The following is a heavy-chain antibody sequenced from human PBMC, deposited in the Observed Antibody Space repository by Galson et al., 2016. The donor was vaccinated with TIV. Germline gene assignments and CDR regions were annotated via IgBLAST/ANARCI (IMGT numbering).Heavy chain of an antibody. J-gene: IGHJ5*02. CDR3: ARGVSTGSGWLDP. V-gene: IGHV5-10-1*01. D-gene: IGHD3-3*01. CDR1: GYSFTNYW. Sequence: QSGAEVKKPGESLRISCKGSGYSFTNYWITWVRQMPGKGLEWMGGIDPSDSYINYSPSFQGHVTISADRSINTAYLQWSNLKASDSAMYYCARGVSTGSGWLDPWGQGTLVTVSS. CDR2: IDPSDSYI.